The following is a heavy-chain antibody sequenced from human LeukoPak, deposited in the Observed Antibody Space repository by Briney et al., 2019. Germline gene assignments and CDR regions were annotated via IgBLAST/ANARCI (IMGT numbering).Heavy chain of an antibody. D-gene: IGHD5-12*01. Sequence: GESLKISCKASGYRFSSHWVGWVRQMPGKGLEWMGMIYPGDSDTRYSPSFQGQVTISADKSLTTAYLQWSSLEASDTAMYYCGRHSRGFSGYEYFFDYWGQGTLVTASS. CDR2: IYPGDSDT. CDR1: GYRFSSHW. J-gene: IGHJ4*02. V-gene: IGHV5-51*01. CDR3: GRHSRGFSGYEYFFDY.